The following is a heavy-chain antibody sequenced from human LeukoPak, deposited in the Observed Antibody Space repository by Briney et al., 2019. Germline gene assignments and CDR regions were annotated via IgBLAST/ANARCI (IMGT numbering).Heavy chain of an antibody. CDR1: GFTFDDYA. CDR2: ISWNSGSI. Sequence: GGSLRLSCAASGFTFDDYAMHWVRQAPGKGLEWVSGISWNSGSIGYADSVKGRFTISRDNAKNSLYLQMNSLRAEDTAVYYCARVEGYCSSTSCYNPYWYLPIDIAAAGPGGHWGQGTLVTVSS. J-gene: IGHJ4*02. D-gene: IGHD2-2*02. V-gene: IGHV3-9*01. CDR3: ARVEGYCSSTSCYNPYWYLPIDIAAAGPGGH.